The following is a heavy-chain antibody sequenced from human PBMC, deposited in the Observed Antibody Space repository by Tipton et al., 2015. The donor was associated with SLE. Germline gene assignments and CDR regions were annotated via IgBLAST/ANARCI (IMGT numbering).Heavy chain of an antibody. D-gene: IGHD6-19*01. CDR1: GGSFSGYY. V-gene: IGHV4-34*01. CDR3: AREDLGQWQAFDI. Sequence: TLSLTCAVYGGSFSGYYWSWIRQPPGKGLEWIGEINHSGSTNYNPSLKSRVTISVDTSKNQFSLKLTSVTAADTAVYYCAREDLGQWQAFDIWGQGTMVTVSS. CDR2: INHSGST. J-gene: IGHJ3*02.